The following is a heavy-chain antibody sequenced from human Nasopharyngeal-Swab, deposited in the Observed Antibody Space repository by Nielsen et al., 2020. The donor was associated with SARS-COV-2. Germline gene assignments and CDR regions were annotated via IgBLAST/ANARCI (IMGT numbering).Heavy chain of an antibody. D-gene: IGHD1-26*01. CDR3: AKGTGATYRAIDY. J-gene: IGHJ4*02. CDR2: ISRTSST. V-gene: IGHV3-23*01. CDR1: GFTFGGYA. Sequence: GGSLRLSCAASGFTFGGYAMNWVRQAPGKGLEWVSAISRTSSTYYADSVRGRFTVSRDNSKNTLYLQMNSLRVEDTAVYYCAKGTGATYRAIDYWGQGTLVTASS.